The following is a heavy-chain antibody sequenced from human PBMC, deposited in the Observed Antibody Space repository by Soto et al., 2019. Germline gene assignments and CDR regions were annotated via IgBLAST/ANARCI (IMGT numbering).Heavy chain of an antibody. CDR2: ISSSGAST. Sequence: PGGSLRLSCAASGFTFSDYYMSWIRHAPGKGLEWISYISSSGASTKYADSVKGRFTISRDNAKNSLYLQMNSLRAEDTAVYYCVRDSSDIVVVPAAIEGVRAPWGQGTLVTVSS. CDR1: GFTFSDYY. J-gene: IGHJ5*02. CDR3: VRDSSDIVVVPAAIEGVRAP. D-gene: IGHD2-2*02. V-gene: IGHV3-11*06.